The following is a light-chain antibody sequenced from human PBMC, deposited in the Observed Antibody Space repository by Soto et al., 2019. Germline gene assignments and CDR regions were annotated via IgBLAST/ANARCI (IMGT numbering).Light chain of an antibody. Sequence: DIQMTQSPSTLSASVGDRVTITCRASQSISTWLAWYQQKPGKAPKLLIYDAFYLERGVPSRFSGSGSRTEFTLTISSLQPDDLATYYCQQYNSFWTFGQGTKVEI. J-gene: IGKJ1*01. CDR1: QSISTW. CDR3: QQYNSFWT. CDR2: DAF. V-gene: IGKV1-5*01.